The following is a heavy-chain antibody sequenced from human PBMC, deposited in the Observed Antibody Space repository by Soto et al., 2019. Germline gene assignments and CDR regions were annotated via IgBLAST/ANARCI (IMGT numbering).Heavy chain of an antibody. J-gene: IGHJ4*02. D-gene: IGHD6-19*01. CDR1: GYTXTSYG. CDR3: ARDLRGWYPSQHLFDY. CDR2: IIAYNGNT. V-gene: IGHV1-18*01. Sequence: SXKVSFKASGYTXTSYGIRLVRQAPGQGLEWMGWIIAYNGNTNYAQKLQGRVTMTTDTSTSTAYMELRSLRSYETAVYYFARDLRGWYPSQHLFDYWGQGTLVTVSS.